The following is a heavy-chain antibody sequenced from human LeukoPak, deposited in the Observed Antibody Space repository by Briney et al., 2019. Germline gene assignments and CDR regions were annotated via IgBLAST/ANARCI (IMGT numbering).Heavy chain of an antibody. Sequence: GSLRLSCAASGFTFSSYGMHWVRQAPGKGLEWVAVISYDGSNKYYADSVKGRFTISRDNSKNTLYLQMNSLRAEDTAVYYCAKVGGYGSAPSDYWGQGTLVTVSS. J-gene: IGHJ4*02. CDR2: ISYDGSNK. V-gene: IGHV3-30*18. CDR3: AKVGGYGSAPSDY. CDR1: GFTFSSYG. D-gene: IGHD3-10*01.